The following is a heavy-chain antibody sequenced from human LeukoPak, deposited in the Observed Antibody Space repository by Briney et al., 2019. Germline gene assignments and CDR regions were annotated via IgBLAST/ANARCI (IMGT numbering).Heavy chain of an antibody. CDR2: VQPDGSAK. D-gene: IGHD6-19*01. CDR3: ARDFFGWSSLGH. V-gene: IGHV3-7*03. Sequence: GGSLRLSCAASGFTFRSNWMNWVRQAPGKGLEWVAHVQPDGSAKIYADSVKGRFTISRGNAKDSVYLQMNSLRVEDTAVYYCARDFFGWSSLGHWGQGTLVTVSS. CDR1: GFTFRSNW. J-gene: IGHJ1*01.